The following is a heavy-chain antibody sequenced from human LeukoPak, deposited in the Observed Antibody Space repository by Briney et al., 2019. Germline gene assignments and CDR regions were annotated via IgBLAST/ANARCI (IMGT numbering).Heavy chain of an antibody. CDR2: INPSGGST. CDR1: GYTFTSYY. Sequence: ASVKVSYTASGYTFTSYYMHWVRQAPGQGLEWMGIINPSGGSTSYAQKFQGRVTMTRDTSTSTVYMELSSLRSEDTAVYYCARGDSSGYYDGEDAFDIWGQGTMVTVSS. V-gene: IGHV1-46*01. CDR3: ARGDSSGYYDGEDAFDI. D-gene: IGHD3-22*01. J-gene: IGHJ3*02.